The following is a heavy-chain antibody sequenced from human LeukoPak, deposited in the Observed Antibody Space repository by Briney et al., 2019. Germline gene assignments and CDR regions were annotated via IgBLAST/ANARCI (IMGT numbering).Heavy chain of an antibody. CDR3: ARDLYRDSLPVSWFDP. CDR1: GYTFTSYG. Sequence: ASVKVSCKASGYTFTSYGISWVRQAPGQGLEWMGWISDYNGNTNYAQKLQGRVTMTTDTSTSAAYMELRSLRSDDTAVYYCARDLYRDSLPVSWFDPWGQGTLVTVSS. V-gene: IGHV1-18*01. J-gene: IGHJ5*02. CDR2: ISDYNGNT. D-gene: IGHD4-11*01.